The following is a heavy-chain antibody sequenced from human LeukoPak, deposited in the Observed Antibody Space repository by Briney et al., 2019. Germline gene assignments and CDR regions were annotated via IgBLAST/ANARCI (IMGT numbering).Heavy chain of an antibody. D-gene: IGHD4-23*01. CDR2: IYYSGST. CDR3: ARVGVDYSGNIIKYFFDY. Sequence: SETLSLTCTVSGGSISSSAYYWGWIRQPPGTGLEWIGNIYYSGSTNYNPSLESRVIISVDTSKNQFSLKLSPVTAADTARYYCARVGVDYSGNIIKYFFDYWGQGTLVTVSS. V-gene: IGHV4-39*07. J-gene: IGHJ4*02. CDR1: GGSISSSAYY.